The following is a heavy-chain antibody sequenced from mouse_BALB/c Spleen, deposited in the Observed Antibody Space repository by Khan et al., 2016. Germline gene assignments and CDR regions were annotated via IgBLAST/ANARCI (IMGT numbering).Heavy chain of an antibody. D-gene: IGHD1-1*01. CDR1: GYSITSDYA. CDR3: ASHTVVEGYFDY. J-gene: IGHJ2*01. CDR2: ISYSGST. V-gene: IGHV3-2*02. Sequence: EVQLQESGPGLVKPSQSLSLTCTVTGYSITSDYAWNWIRQFPGNKLEWMGYISYSGSTSYNPSLKSRISITRDTSKNQFFLQLNSVTTEDTATXYCASHTVVEGYFDYWGQGTTLTVSS.